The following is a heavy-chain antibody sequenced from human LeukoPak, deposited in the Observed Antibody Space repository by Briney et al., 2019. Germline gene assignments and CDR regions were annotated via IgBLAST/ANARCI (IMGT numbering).Heavy chain of an antibody. J-gene: IGHJ5*02. CDR3: AREPYYYGSGSYYNWFDP. CDR1: GFTFNTYW. V-gene: IGHV3-7*01. CDR2: IKQDGSEK. D-gene: IGHD3-10*01. Sequence: GGSLRLSCAASGFTFNTYWMTWVRQAPGRGLEWVANIKQDGSEKYYVDSVKGRFTISRDNAKNSLYLQMNSLRAEDTAVYYCAREPYYYGSGSYYNWFDPWGQGTLVTVSS.